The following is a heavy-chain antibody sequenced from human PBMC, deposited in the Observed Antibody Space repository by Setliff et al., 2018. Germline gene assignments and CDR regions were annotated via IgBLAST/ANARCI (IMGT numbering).Heavy chain of an antibody. D-gene: IGHD2-21*01. CDR1: GYTISSYP. J-gene: IGHJ3*01. V-gene: IGHV7-4-1*01. CDR3: ARDLPTEYETIRDTFDV. CDR2: INTKTATP. Sequence: ASVKVSCKVYGYTISSYPLNWVRQAPGQGLEWMGWINTKTATPSYALGFTGRFVFSLDTSASTAHLQIDSLTSEDTAVYYCARDLPTEYETIRDTFDVWGQGTKVTVSS.